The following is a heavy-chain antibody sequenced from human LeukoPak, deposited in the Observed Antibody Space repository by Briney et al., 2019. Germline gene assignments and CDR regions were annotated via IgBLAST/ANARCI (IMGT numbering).Heavy chain of an antibody. CDR1: GFTFSGYS. Sequence: TGGSLRLSCAASGFTFSGYSMNWVRQAPGKGLEWVSSISSGSSYIYYADSVKGQFTISRDDAKNSLYLQMNSLRAEDTAVYYCARDRGMDSSGYYYYDYWGQGTLVTVSS. CDR3: ARDRGMDSSGYYYYDY. D-gene: IGHD3-22*01. J-gene: IGHJ4*02. V-gene: IGHV3-21*01. CDR2: ISSGSSYI.